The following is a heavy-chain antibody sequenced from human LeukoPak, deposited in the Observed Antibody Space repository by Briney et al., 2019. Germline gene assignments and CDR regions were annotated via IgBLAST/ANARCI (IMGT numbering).Heavy chain of an antibody. V-gene: IGHV3-23*01. CDR2: ISGIGGRT. D-gene: IGHD5-24*01. CDR1: GFTFSSYA. J-gene: IGHJ5*02. Sequence: PGGSLRLSCAASGFTFSSYAMSWVRQAPGKGLEWVSAISGIGGRTFYADSVKGRFTISRANSKSTLYLQMNRLRAEDTAVYYCGNDQRYRGDDNNVWFYPWGQGTPVTVSS. CDR3: GNDQRYRGDDNNVWFYP.